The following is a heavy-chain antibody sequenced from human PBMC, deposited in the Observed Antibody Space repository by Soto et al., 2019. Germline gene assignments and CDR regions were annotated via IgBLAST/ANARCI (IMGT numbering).Heavy chain of an antibody. D-gene: IGHD2-8*01. CDR2: TYYRSKWYN. J-gene: IGHJ6*02. Sequence: PPQPLSITCAISGDSVSSNSAAWNWIRQSPSRGLEWLGRTYYRSKWYNDYAVSVKSRITINPDTSKNQFSLQLNSVTPEDTAVYYCARLKVYAFSYYYGMDVWGQGTTVTVSS. CDR3: ARLKVYAFSYYYGMDV. CDR1: GDSVSSNSAA. V-gene: IGHV6-1*01.